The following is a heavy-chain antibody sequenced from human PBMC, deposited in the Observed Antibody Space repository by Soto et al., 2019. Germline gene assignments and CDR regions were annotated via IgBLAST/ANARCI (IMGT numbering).Heavy chain of an antibody. J-gene: IGHJ4*02. Sequence: GGSLRLSCAASGFTFSSYAMSWVRQAPGKGLEWVSAISGSGGSTYYADSVKGRFTISRDNSRNTLCLQLNTLRAEDTALYYCAKGYYSGYDLAYFDYWGQGTLVTVSS. D-gene: IGHD5-12*01. CDR2: ISGSGGST. CDR3: AKGYYSGYDLAYFDY. CDR1: GFTFSSYA. V-gene: IGHV3-23*01.